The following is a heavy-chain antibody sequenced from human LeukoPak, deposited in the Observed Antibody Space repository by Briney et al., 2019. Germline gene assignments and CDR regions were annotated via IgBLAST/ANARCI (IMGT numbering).Heavy chain of an antibody. D-gene: IGHD3-9*01. V-gene: IGHV3-30*02. CDR1: GFTFNNYG. J-gene: IGHJ3*02. Sequence: GGSLRLSCAASGFTFNNYGMHWVRQAPGKGLEWVAFIRYDGRNKYYADSVKGRFTISRDNSKNKLYLQMNSLRAEDTAVYYCAKGPKRYNILTGYFVIETAFDIWGQGTMVTVSS. CDR3: AKGPKRYNILTGYFVIETAFDI. CDR2: IRYDGRNK.